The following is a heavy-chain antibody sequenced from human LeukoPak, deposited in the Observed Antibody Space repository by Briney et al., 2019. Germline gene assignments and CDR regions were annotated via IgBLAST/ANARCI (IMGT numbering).Heavy chain of an antibody. CDR3: ARYCSSTSCYRYYYYGLDV. V-gene: IGHV4-34*01. D-gene: IGHD2-2*01. J-gene: IGHJ6*02. CDR1: GGSISSYY. CDR2: INHSGST. Sequence: PSETLSLTCTVSGGSISSYYWSWIRQPPGKGLEWIGEINHSGSTNYNPSLKSRVTISVDMSKNQFSLKLSSVTAADTAVYYCARYCSSTSCYRYYYYGLDVWGQGTTVTVSS.